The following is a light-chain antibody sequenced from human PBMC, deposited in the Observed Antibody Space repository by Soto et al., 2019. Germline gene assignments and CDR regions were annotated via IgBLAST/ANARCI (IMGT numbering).Light chain of an antibody. CDR3: QQYGSSLTWT. J-gene: IGKJ1*01. V-gene: IGKV3-20*01. Sequence: EIVLTQSPGTLSLSPWERATLSCRASQSVSSYSLAWYQKKPGQAPRLLIYGASSRAAGIPDRFSGSGSGTDFTLTISGLEPEDFAVYYCQQYGSSLTWTFGQGTKVDI. CDR1: QSVSSYS. CDR2: GAS.